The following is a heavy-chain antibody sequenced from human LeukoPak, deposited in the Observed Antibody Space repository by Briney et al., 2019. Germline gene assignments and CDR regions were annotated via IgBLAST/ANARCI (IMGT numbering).Heavy chain of an antibody. D-gene: IGHD3-10*01. Sequence: ASVKVSCKASGYTFTGYYMHWVRQAPGQGLEWMGWINPNSGGTNYAQKFQGRVTMTRDTSISTAYMELSRLRSDDTAVYYCARVGATMVRGVIIESLHYFDYWGQGTLVTVSS. CDR2: INPNSGGT. CDR3: ARVGATMVRGVIIESLHYFDY. CDR1: GYTFTGYY. J-gene: IGHJ4*02. V-gene: IGHV1-2*02.